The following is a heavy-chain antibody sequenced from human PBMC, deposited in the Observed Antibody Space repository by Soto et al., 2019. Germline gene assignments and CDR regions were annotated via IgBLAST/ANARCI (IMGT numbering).Heavy chain of an antibody. J-gene: IGHJ6*02. CDR3: ARHTYSSSWDYYYGMDV. CDR1: GYSFTSYW. V-gene: IGHV5-10-1*01. D-gene: IGHD6-13*01. Sequence: GESLKISCKGSGYSFTSYWISWVRQMPGKGLEWMGRIDPSDSYTNYSPSFQGHVTTSADKSISTAYLQWSSLKASDTAMYYCARHTYSSSWDYYYGMDVWGQGTTVTVSS. CDR2: IDPSDSYT.